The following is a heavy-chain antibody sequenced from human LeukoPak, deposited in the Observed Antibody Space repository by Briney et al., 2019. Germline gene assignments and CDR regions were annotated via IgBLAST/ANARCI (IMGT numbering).Heavy chain of an antibody. CDR3: ARDRALVSMVRGVMGYFYYYMDV. J-gene: IGHJ6*03. Sequence: PGGSLRLSCAASGFTFSRYWMSWVRQAPGKGLEWVANINQDGREKDYVDSVKGRFTISRDNAKNSLYLEMNSLRAEDTAVYYCARDRALVSMVRGVMGYFYYYMDVWGKGTTVTISS. V-gene: IGHV3-7*01. CDR1: GFTFSRYW. CDR2: INQDGREK. D-gene: IGHD3-10*01.